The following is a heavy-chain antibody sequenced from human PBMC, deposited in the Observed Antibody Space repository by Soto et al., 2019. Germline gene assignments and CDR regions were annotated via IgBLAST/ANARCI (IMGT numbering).Heavy chain of an antibody. V-gene: IGHV3-33*01. CDR3: ARGAGYSYGYGDY. CDR1: GFTFSSYG. D-gene: IGHD5-18*01. Sequence: QVQLVESGGGVVQPGRSLRLSCAASGFTFSSYGMHWVRQAPGKGLEWVAVIWYDGSNKYYADSVKGRFTISRDNSKNTLYVQMNSLRAEDTAVYYCARGAGYSYGYGDYWGQGTLVTVSS. J-gene: IGHJ4*02. CDR2: IWYDGSNK.